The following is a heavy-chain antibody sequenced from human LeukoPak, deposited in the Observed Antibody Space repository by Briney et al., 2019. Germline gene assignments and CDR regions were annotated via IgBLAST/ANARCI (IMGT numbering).Heavy chain of an antibody. CDR3: VAMLRGVGY. CDR2: TRNKAYNYAT. V-gene: IGHV3-72*01. D-gene: IGHD3-10*01. Sequence: GGSLRLSCAASGFTFTYAWMSWVRQAPGKGLEWVGRTRNKAYNYATEYAASVKGRFTISRDDSKNSLYLHMNTLKTEDTAVYYCVAMLRGVGYWGQGTLVTVSS. J-gene: IGHJ4*02. CDR1: GFTFTYAW.